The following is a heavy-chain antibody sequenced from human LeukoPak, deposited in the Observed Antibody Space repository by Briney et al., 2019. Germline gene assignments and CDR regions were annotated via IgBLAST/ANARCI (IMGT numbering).Heavy chain of an antibody. V-gene: IGHV4-34*01. CDR3: ARHDPVPAAMFDY. D-gene: IGHD2-2*01. Sequence: SETLSLTCAVYGGSFSGYYWSWIRQPPGKGLEWIGEINHSGSTYYNPSLKSRVTISVDTSKNQFSLKLSSVTAADTAVYYCARHDPVPAAMFDYWGQGTLVTVSS. CDR1: GGSFSGYY. J-gene: IGHJ4*02. CDR2: INHSGST.